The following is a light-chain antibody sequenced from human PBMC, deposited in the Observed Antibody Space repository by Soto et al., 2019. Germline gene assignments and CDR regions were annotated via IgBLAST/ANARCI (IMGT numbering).Light chain of an antibody. CDR1: QIISSY. J-gene: IGKJ3*01. CDR2: AAS. V-gene: IGKV1-39*01. Sequence: DIQMTQSPSSLSASVGDTVTITCRASQIISSYLNWYQQKPGKAPKLLIYAASSLQSGVPSRFSGSGSGTDFTLTSSSLQLEDFATYYCQQSHSNTVTFGPGTKVDIK. CDR3: QQSHSNTVT.